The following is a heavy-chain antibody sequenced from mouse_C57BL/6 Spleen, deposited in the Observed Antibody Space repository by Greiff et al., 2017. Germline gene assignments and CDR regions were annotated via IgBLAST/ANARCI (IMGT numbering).Heavy chain of an antibody. Sequence: EVQVVESGGDLVKPGGSLKLSCAASGFTFSSYGMSWVRQTPDKRLEWVATISSGGSYTYYPDSVKGRFTISRDNAKNTLYLQMSSLKSEDTAMYYCASGGGSSFFDYWGQGTTLTVSS. J-gene: IGHJ2*01. CDR2: ISSGGSYT. CDR1: GFTFSSYG. V-gene: IGHV5-6*01. CDR3: ASGGGSSFFDY. D-gene: IGHD1-1*01.